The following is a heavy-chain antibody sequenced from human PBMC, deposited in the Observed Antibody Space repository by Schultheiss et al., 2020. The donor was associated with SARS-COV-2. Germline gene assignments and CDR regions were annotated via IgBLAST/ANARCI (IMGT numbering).Heavy chain of an antibody. CDR2: ISSSSSYI. Sequence: GESLKISCAASGFTFSNYAMCWVRQAPGKGLEWVSSISSSSSYIYYADSVKGRFTISRDNAKNSLYLQMNSLRAEDTAVYYCARLRHDILTVKVRGYFDYWGQGTLVTVSS. CDR3: ARLRHDILTVKVRGYFDY. D-gene: IGHD3-9*01. J-gene: IGHJ4*02. CDR1: GFTFSNYA. V-gene: IGHV3-21*01.